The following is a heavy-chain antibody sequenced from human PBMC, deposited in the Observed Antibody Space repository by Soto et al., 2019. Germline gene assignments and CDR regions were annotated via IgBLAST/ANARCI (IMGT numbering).Heavy chain of an antibody. Sequence: GGSLRLSCAASGFTFSSYGMHWVRQAPGKGLEWVAVISYDGSNKYYADSVKGRFTISRDNSKNTLYLQMNSLRAEDTAVYYCAKDLTYSSGWSIRVTYYYYGMDVWGQGTTVTVSS. V-gene: IGHV3-30*18. D-gene: IGHD6-19*01. CDR1: GFTFSSYG. CDR3: AKDLTYSSGWSIRVTYYYYGMDV. CDR2: ISYDGSNK. J-gene: IGHJ6*02.